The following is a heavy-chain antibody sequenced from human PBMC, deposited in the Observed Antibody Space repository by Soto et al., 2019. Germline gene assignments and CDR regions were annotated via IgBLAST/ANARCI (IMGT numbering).Heavy chain of an antibody. CDR3: ARSRDRFDY. Sequence: ASVKVSCKASGYTFTIYYMHWVRQAPGQGLEWMGIINPSGGSASYAQMFQGRVTMTRDTSTSTVYMELSSLRSEDTAIYYCARSRDRFDYWGQGTLVTVSS. V-gene: IGHV1-46*01. CDR2: INPSGGSA. J-gene: IGHJ4*02. CDR1: GYTFTIYY.